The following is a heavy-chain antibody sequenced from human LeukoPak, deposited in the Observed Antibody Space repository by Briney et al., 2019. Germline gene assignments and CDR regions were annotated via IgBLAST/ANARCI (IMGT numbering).Heavy chain of an antibody. CDR3: ARQKWELLPLVD. Sequence: SETLSLTCAVYGGSFSGYYWSWIRQPPGKGLEWIGEINHSGSTNYNPSLKSRVTISVDTSKNQFSLKLSSVTAADTAVYYCARQKWELLPLVDWGQGTLVTVSS. CDR1: GGSFSGYY. D-gene: IGHD1-26*01. V-gene: IGHV4-34*01. J-gene: IGHJ4*02. CDR2: INHSGST.